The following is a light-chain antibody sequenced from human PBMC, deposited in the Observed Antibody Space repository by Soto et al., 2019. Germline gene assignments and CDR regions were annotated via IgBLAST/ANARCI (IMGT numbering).Light chain of an antibody. CDR2: RNN. CDR3: AAWDDSLSGPV. CDR1: GSNIGSNY. J-gene: IGLJ3*02. Sequence: QPVLTQPPSTSGTPGQRVTISCSGSGSNIGSNYVYWYQQLPETAPKLLISRNNERPSGVSDRFSGSKSGTSASLAISGLRSEDEADYYCAAWDDSLSGPVFGGGTKLTVL. V-gene: IGLV1-47*01.